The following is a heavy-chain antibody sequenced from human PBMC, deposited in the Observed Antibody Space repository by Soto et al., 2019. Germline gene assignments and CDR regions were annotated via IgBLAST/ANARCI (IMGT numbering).Heavy chain of an antibody. D-gene: IGHD3-3*01. V-gene: IGHV3-48*03. Sequence: VGSLRLSCAASGFTFSSFEMNWVRQAPGKGPEWVSYIPSSGGTIYYADSVKDRYTTSRDNAKNSLFLQMNSLRADDTAIYYCARDGTGDFWSGYFTSFDYWGQGTLVTVSS. CDR1: GFTFSSFE. J-gene: IGHJ4*02. CDR3: ARDGTGDFWSGYFTSFDY. CDR2: IPSSGGTI.